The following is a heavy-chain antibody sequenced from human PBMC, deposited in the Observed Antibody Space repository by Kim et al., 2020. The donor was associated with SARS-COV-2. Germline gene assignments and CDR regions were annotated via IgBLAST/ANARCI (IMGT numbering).Heavy chain of an antibody. J-gene: IGHJ4*02. CDR1: GFTFSSYA. V-gene: IGHV3-23*01. D-gene: IGHD5-18*01. CDR2: ISGSGGST. CDR3: AKGSGIQLWLRGPLHY. Sequence: GGSLRLSCAASGFTFSSYAMSWVRQAPGKGLEWVSAISGSGGSTYYADSVKGRFTISRDNSKNTLYLQMNSLRAEDTAVYYCAKGSGIQLWLRGPLHYWGQGTLVTVSS.